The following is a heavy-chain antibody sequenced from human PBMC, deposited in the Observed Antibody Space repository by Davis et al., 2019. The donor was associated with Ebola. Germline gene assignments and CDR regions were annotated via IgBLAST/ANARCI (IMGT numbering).Heavy chain of an antibody. CDR1: GASISSHN. CDR3: AKFTSGWFWSPYGLDV. CDR2: IYNVGST. V-gene: IGHV4-59*11. Sequence: PSETLSLTCSVSGASISSHNWSWIRQPPGKGPEWIGYIYNVGSTDYTPSLNSRVTISLAKYKNQLSLELNSVTAADTGVYYCAKFTSGWFWSPYGLDVWGRGTTVSVSS. J-gene: IGHJ6*02. D-gene: IGHD6-19*01.